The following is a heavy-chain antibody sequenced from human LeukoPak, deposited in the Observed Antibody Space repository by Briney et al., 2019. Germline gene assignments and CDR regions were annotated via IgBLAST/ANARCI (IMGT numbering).Heavy chain of an antibody. CDR3: TRVRRGQWLSFDYFDY. D-gene: IGHD6-19*01. CDR2: IRSKAYGGTT. CDR1: GFTFGDYA. J-gene: IGHJ4*02. V-gene: IGHV3-49*04. Sequence: GGSLRLSCTASGFTFGDYAMSWVRQAPGKGLEWVGFIRSKAYGGTTEYAASVKGRLTISRDDSKSIAYLQMNSLKTEDTAVYYCTRVRRGQWLSFDYFDYWGQGTLVTVSS.